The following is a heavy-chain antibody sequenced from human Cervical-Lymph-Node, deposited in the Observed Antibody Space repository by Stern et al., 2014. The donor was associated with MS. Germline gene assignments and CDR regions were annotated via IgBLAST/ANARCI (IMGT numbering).Heavy chain of an antibody. Sequence: VQLVQSGAELKKTGASVKVSCKASGYTFTTYGISWVRQAPGHGLEWMGWISGYNGNRNYTQKLQGRVTMTTDRSTSTAYMELRSLRSDDTAVYFCARGGWPHDYWGQGTLVTVSS. V-gene: IGHV1-18*01. CDR2: ISGYNGNR. CDR1: GYTFTTYG. D-gene: IGHD6-19*01. CDR3: ARGGWPHDY. J-gene: IGHJ4*02.